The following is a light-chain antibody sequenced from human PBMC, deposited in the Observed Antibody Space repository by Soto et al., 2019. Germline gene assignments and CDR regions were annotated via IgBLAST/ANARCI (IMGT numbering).Light chain of an antibody. V-gene: IGKV1-39*01. CDR3: QQSYSTPFT. Sequence: IPMTQSPSSLSASVGDRVTITCRASQSIISYLSWYQQKPGKAPKLLIYATSSLQSGVPSRFRGSGSGTDFTLSISSLQPEDFATYYCQQSYSTPFTFGGGTKVEIK. J-gene: IGKJ4*01. CDR1: QSIISY. CDR2: ATS.